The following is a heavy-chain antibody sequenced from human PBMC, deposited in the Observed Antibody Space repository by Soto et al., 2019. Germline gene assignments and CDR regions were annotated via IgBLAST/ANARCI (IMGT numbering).Heavy chain of an antibody. CDR3: AAPLLSGVRFLEWLPPPAYYYYYGMDV. CDR2: INAGNGNT. V-gene: IGHV1-3*01. Sequence: ASVKVSCKASGYTFTGYAMHWVRQAPGQRLEWMGWINAGNGNTKYSQKYQGRDTITRDMSTSTAYMELSSLRSEDTAVYYCAAPLLSGVRFLEWLPPPAYYYYYGMDVWGQGTTVTVSS. CDR1: GYTFTGYA. D-gene: IGHD3-3*01. J-gene: IGHJ6*02.